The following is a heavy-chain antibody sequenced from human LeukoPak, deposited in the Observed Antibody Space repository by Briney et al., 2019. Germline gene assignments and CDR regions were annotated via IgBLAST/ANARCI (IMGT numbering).Heavy chain of an antibody. CDR1: GYSISSGYQ. D-gene: IGHD2-2*01. CDR2: IYHNGSA. CDR3: ARDPRWLTPDCTSTSCYENYFDP. V-gene: IGHV4-38-2*02. J-gene: IGHJ5*02. Sequence: SETLSLTCAVSGYSISSGYQWAWIRQSPGKGLGWIGSIYHNGSAHYNPSLKSRVTISVETSKNQFSLKMYSVTAADTAVYYCARDPRWLTPDCTSTSCYENYFDPWGQGTLVTVSS.